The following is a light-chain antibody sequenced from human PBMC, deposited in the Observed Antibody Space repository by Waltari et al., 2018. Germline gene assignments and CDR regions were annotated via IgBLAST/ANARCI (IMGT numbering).Light chain of an antibody. CDR3: SSFTTSSTLL. V-gene: IGLV2-14*03. CDR2: DVS. CDR1: SSDVGDFNS. Sequence: QSALTQPASVSASPGESITISCTATSSDVGDFNSVSWYQQHPGKAPKFMIYDVSNRLSGVSHCFSGSKSGNTASLTISGLQAEDEAVYYCSSFTTSSTLLFGGGTKLTVL. J-gene: IGLJ2*01.